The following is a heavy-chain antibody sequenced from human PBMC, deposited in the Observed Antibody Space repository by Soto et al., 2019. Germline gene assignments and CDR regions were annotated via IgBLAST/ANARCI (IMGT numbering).Heavy chain of an antibody. J-gene: IGHJ6*02. V-gene: IGHV1-18*03. CDR2: INTYSGNT. Sequence: QVQLVQSGAEVKKPGASVKVSCKASDYTFTSYGISWVRQAPGQGLEWMGWINTYSGNTDYARKFQGRVTMTTDTSTSTAYMEMRSLRFDDMAVYYCARAAETRSYGMDVWGQGTTVTVSS. CDR3: ARAAETRSYGMDV. CDR1: DYTFTSYG.